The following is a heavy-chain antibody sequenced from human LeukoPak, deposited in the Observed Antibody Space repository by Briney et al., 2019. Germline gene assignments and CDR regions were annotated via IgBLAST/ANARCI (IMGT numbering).Heavy chain of an antibody. CDR2: IIPIFGTA. D-gene: IGHD3-22*01. CDR1: GYSFTSYW. CDR3: AREFHYDSSGYFDY. J-gene: IGHJ4*02. Sequence: KISCKGSGYSFTSYWIGWVRQAPGQGLEWMGGIIPIFGTANYAQKFQGRVTITTDESTSTAYMELSSLRSEDTAVYYCAREFHYDSSGYFDYWGQGTLVTVSS. V-gene: IGHV1-69*05.